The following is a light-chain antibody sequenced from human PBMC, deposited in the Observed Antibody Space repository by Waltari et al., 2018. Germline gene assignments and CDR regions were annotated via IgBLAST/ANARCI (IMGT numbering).Light chain of an antibody. V-gene: IGLV2-14*03. Sequence: QSALTQPASVSGSPGQLITISCTGTSSAVGGYNYVSWYQQHPGKAPKLIIFDVSNRPSGVSSRFSGSKSGNTASLTISGLQAQDEADYYCSSYISSDTLELFGGGTSLTVL. J-gene: IGLJ2*01. CDR2: DVS. CDR3: SSYISSDTLEL. CDR1: SSAVGGYNY.